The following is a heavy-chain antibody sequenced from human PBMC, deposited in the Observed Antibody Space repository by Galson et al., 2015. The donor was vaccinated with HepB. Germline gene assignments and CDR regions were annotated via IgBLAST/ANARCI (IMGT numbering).Heavy chain of an antibody. CDR3: ARRAHSGSYSYFDY. J-gene: IGHJ4*02. Sequence: QSGAEVKKPGESLMISCQGSGYSFDSFSHFWIAWVRQMPGKGLEWMGTIFPGDSDTTYSPSFQGQVTFSVDKSINTVYLQWSSLKASDTAVYYCARRAHSGSYSYFDYWGQGTLVTVSS. CDR2: IFPGDSDT. D-gene: IGHD3-22*01. CDR1: GYSFDSFSHFW. V-gene: IGHV5-51*03.